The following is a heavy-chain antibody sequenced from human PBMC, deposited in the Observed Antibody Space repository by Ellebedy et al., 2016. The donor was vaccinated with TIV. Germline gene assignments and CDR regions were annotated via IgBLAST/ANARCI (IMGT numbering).Heavy chain of an antibody. Sequence: GESLKISCAASGFTFINYWMTWVRQAPGKGLEWVANINPDGSKNDYVDSVKGRFTISRDNSKNKVYLQMNRLRAEDTAVYYCARRPRGCSGGTCYSTYYFDYWGQGTLVTVSS. V-gene: IGHV3-7*01. CDR1: GFTFINYW. D-gene: IGHD2-15*01. CDR2: INPDGSKN. CDR3: ARRPRGCSGGTCYSTYYFDY. J-gene: IGHJ4*02.